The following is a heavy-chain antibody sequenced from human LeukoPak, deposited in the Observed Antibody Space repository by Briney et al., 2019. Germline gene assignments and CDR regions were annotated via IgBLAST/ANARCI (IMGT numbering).Heavy chain of an antibody. CDR1: GGSFSGYY. Sequence: SETLSLTCAVYGGSFSGYYWSWIRQPPGKGLEWIGEINHSGSTYYNPSLKSRVTISVDTSKNQFSLKLSSVTAADTAVYYCAREDYYYYMDVWGKGTTVTVSS. CDR3: AREDYYYYMDV. V-gene: IGHV4-34*01. CDR2: INHSGST. J-gene: IGHJ6*03.